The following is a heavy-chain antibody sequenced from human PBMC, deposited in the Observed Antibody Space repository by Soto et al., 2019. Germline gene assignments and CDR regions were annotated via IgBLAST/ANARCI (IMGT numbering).Heavy chain of an antibody. CDR2: IIPIFGTA. Sequence: GASVKVSCKASGGTFSSYAISWVRQAPGQGLEWMGGIIPIFGTANYAQKFQGRVTITADESTSTAYMELSSLRSEDTAVYYCASPHCSGGSCCSRGMDVWGQGTTVTVSS. CDR1: GGTFSSYA. J-gene: IGHJ6*02. V-gene: IGHV1-69*13. CDR3: ASPHCSGGSCCSRGMDV. D-gene: IGHD2-15*01.